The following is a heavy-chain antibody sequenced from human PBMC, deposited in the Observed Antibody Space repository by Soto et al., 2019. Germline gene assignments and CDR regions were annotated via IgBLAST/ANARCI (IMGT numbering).Heavy chain of an antibody. CDR1: GGSISSGPYS. J-gene: IGHJ5*01. V-gene: IGHV4-39*01. Sequence: PSETLSLSCTVSGGSISSGPYSWGWIRQPPGKGLEWIGTFYYSGSTYYNPSLESRVTISVDTSKNQFSLHLSSVTPDDTAVYYCVRLIGNSWLDSWGQGTPVTVSS. CDR2: FYYSGST. CDR3: VRLIGNSWLDS.